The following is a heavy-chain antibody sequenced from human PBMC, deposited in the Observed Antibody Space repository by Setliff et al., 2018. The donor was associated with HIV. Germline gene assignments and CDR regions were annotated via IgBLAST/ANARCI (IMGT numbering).Heavy chain of an antibody. J-gene: IGHJ4*02. Sequence: SETLSLTCTVSGGSIGSYCWSWIRQPPGKGLEWIGTIRYSATTNYNPSLKNRVAISVDTSKNQFSLKLTSVTPADTAVYYCARRSGAAVFYYFDYWGQGTLVTVSS. D-gene: IGHD6-13*01. V-gene: IGHV4-59*01. CDR3: ARRSGAAVFYYFDY. CDR2: IRYSATT. CDR1: GGSIGSYC.